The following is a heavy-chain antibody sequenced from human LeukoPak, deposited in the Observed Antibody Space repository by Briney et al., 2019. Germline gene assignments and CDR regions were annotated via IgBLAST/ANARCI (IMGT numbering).Heavy chain of an antibody. CDR2: IYYSGST. V-gene: IGHV4-39*01. D-gene: IGHD2-8*01. CDR1: GGSISSSSYY. J-gene: IGHJ4*02. CDR3: ARNFAYCTNGVCYLYYFDY. Sequence: SETLSLTCTVSGGSISSSSYYWGWIRQPPGKGLEWIGSIYYSGSTYYNPSLKSRVTISVDTSKNQFSLKLSSVTAADAAVYYCARNFAYCTNGVCYLYYFDYWGQGTLVTVSS.